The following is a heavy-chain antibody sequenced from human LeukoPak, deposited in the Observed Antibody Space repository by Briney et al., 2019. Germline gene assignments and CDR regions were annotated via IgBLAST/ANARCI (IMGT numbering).Heavy chain of an antibody. V-gene: IGHV1-2*02. Sequence: ASVKVSCKASGYTFTAYYMHWVRQAPGQGLEWMGWINPNSGGTNSSQKFQDRVTMTRDTSITTAYMELTRLRSDDTAVYYCASRGFYYASDIWGQGTMVTVSS. D-gene: IGHD3-22*01. CDR3: ASRGFYYASDI. CDR1: GYTFTAYY. CDR2: INPNSGGT. J-gene: IGHJ3*02.